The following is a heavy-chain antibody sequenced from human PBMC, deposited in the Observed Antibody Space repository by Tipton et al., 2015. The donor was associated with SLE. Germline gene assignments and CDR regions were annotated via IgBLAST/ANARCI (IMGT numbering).Heavy chain of an antibody. CDR1: GFSFSGYA. CDR3: ARDSRWLPDY. J-gene: IGHJ4*02. Sequence: SLRLSCAASGFSFSGYAMHWVRQAPGKGLEWVAVISLDGSNKYYADSVKGRFTISKDNSRNTLYLEMNSLRAEDTALYYCARDSRWLPDYGGQGPLFTVSS. D-gene: IGHD4-23*01. CDR2: ISLDGSNK. V-gene: IGHV3-30*04.